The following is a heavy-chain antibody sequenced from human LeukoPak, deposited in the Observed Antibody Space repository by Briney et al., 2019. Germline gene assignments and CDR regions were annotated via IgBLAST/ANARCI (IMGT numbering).Heavy chain of an antibody. J-gene: IGHJ3*02. CDR1: GYSFTSYW. Sequence: GESLKISCKGSGYSFTSYWIGWVRQMPGKGLEWMGIIYPGDSDTRYSPSFQGQVTISADKSISTAYLQWSSLKASDTAMYYCARRFSSSWYWGYAFDIWGQGTMVTVSS. CDR2: IYPGDSDT. V-gene: IGHV5-51*01. D-gene: IGHD6-13*01. CDR3: ARRFSSSWYWGYAFDI.